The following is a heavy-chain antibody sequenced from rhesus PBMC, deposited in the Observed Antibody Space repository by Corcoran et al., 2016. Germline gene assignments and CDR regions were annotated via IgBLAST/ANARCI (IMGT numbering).Heavy chain of an antibody. Sequence: QVQLQESGPGLVKPLETLSLTCAVSGGPTSSGYHYWSWIRPPPGKGPEWSGYIAYGGSTGYDPTLRSRVTISRDTSKNQCSLKMSSVTAAGTAVYYWARVGYGDDYGYYYGHWGQGVLVTVAS. J-gene: IGHJ4*01. CDR1: GGPTSSGYHY. V-gene: IGHV4-122*02. D-gene: IGHD3-9*01. CDR2: IAYGGST. CDR3: ARVGYGDDYGYYYGH.